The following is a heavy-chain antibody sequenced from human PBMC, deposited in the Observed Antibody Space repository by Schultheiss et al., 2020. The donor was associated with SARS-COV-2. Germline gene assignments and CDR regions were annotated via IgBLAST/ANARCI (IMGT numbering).Heavy chain of an antibody. CDR1: GGTFSSYA. CDR2: IIPIFGTA. D-gene: IGHD6-19*01. J-gene: IGHJ6*02. V-gene: IGHV1-69*06. CDR3: AGPEYSSGWPYGMDV. Sequence: SVKVSCKASGGTFSSYAISWVRQAPGQGLEWMGGIIPIFGTANYAQKFQGRVTITADKSTSTAYMELSSLRSEDTAVYYCAGPEYSSGWPYGMDVWGQGTTVTVSS.